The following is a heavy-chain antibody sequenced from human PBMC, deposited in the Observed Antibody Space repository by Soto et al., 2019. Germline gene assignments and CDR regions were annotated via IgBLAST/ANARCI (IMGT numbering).Heavy chain of an antibody. Sequence: PSETLSLTCTVSGGSISSYYWSWIRQPPGKGLEWIGYIYYSGSTNYNPSLKSRVTISVDTSKNQFSLKLSSVTAADTAVYYCARGGNPYYYGSGSYYNYDYWGQGTLVTIS. D-gene: IGHD3-10*01. V-gene: IGHV4-59*01. CDR1: GGSISSYY. CDR2: IYYSGST. CDR3: ARGGNPYYYGSGSYYNYDY. J-gene: IGHJ4*02.